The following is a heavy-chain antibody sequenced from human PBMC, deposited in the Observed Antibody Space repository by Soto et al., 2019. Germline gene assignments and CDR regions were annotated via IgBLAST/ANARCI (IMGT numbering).Heavy chain of an antibody. V-gene: IGHV3-48*01. J-gene: IGHJ4*02. D-gene: IGHD1-1*01. Sequence: GGSLRLSCAASGFTFSSYSMNWVRQAPGKGLEWVSYISSSSSTIYYADSVKGRFTISRDNAKNSLYLQMNSLRAEDTAVYYCARALNDGDEPKYYFDYWGQGTLVTVSS. CDR3: ARALNDGDEPKYYFDY. CDR1: GFTFSSYS. CDR2: ISSSSSTI.